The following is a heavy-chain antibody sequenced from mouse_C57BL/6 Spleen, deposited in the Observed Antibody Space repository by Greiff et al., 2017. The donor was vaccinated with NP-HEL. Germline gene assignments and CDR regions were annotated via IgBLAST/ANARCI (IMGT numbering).Heavy chain of an antibody. V-gene: IGHV2-2*01. CDR2: IWSGGST. Sequence: QVQLQQSGPGLVQPSQSLSITCTVSGFSLTSYGVHWVRQSPGKGLEWLGVIWSGGSTDYNAAFISRLSISKDNSKSQVFFKMNSLQADDTAIYYCARPSTVVDFDVWGTGTTVTVSS. CDR1: GFSLTSYG. J-gene: IGHJ1*03. D-gene: IGHD1-1*01. CDR3: ARPSTVVDFDV.